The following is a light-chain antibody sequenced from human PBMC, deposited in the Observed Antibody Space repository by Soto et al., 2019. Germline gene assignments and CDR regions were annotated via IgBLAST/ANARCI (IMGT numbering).Light chain of an antibody. V-gene: IGKV4-1*01. CDR3: QQYHSAPQT. J-gene: IGKJ1*01. Sequence: DIVMTQSPDSLAVSLGERATINCKSSQSVLYSPNNKNYLAGYQQKPGQPPKLLVYWASTRESGVPDRFSGSESGTDFTLTISSLQAEDAAVYYCQQYHSAPQTFGQGTKVEIK. CDR1: QSVLYSPNNKNY. CDR2: WAS.